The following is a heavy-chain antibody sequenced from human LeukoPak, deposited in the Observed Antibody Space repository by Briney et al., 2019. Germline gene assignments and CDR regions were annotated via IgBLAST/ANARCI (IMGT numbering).Heavy chain of an antibody. Sequence: PSETLSLTCAVYGGFFSGYYWSWIRQPPGKGLEWIGEINHSGSTNYNPSLKSRVTISVDTSKNQFSLKLSSVTAADTAVYYCARASPGPSSSSTNLYAWGQGTLVTVSS. CDR2: INHSGST. J-gene: IGHJ5*02. CDR3: ARASPGPSSSSTNLYA. V-gene: IGHV4-34*01. D-gene: IGHD6-6*01. CDR1: GGFFSGYY.